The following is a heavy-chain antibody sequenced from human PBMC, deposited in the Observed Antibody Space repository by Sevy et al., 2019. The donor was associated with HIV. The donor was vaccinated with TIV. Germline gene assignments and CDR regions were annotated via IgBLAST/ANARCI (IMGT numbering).Heavy chain of an antibody. CDR1: GFTFSSYW. Sequence: GGSLRLSCAASGFTFSSYWMHWVRQAPGKGLVWVSRINSDGSSTSYADSVKGRFTISRDKAKNTLYLQMNSLRAEDTAVYYCARAVPPYYYGSGSSDDWGQGTLVTVSS. V-gene: IGHV3-74*01. CDR3: ARAVPPYYYGSGSSDD. CDR2: INSDGSST. J-gene: IGHJ4*02. D-gene: IGHD3-10*01.